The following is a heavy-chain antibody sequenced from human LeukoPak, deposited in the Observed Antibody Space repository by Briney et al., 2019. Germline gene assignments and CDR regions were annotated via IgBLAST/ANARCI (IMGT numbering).Heavy chain of an antibody. CDR2: ISYDGSNK. D-gene: IGHD3-16*01. V-gene: IGHV3-30*07. CDR1: GFTFSSYA. J-gene: IGHJ4*02. Sequence: PGRSLRLSCAASGFTFSSYAMHWVRQAPGKGLEWVAVISYDGSNKYYADSVKGRFTISRDNSKNTLYLQMNSLRAEDTAVYYCAKSSLIGRGQGTLVTVSS. CDR3: AKSSLIG.